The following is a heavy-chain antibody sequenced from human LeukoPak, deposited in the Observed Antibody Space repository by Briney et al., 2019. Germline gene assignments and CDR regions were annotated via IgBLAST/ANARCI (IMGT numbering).Heavy chain of an antibody. D-gene: IGHD6-13*01. CDR3: ARLQGFLRLIAAAPFDI. J-gene: IGHJ3*02. CDR2: INHSGST. V-gene: IGHV4-34*01. Sequence: SETLSLTCAVYGGSFSGYYWSWIRQPPGKGLEWIGEINHSGSTNYNPSLKSRVTISVDTSKNQFSLKLSSVTAADTAVYYCARLQGFLRLIAAAPFDIWGQGTMVTVSS. CDR1: GGSFSGYY.